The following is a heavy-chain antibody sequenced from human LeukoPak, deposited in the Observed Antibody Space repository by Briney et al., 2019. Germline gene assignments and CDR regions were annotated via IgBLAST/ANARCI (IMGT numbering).Heavy chain of an antibody. V-gene: IGHV4-59*01. Sequence: SETLSLTCTVSGGSIGTYYWMWIRQPPGKGLEWIGYIYYSGSTKYNPSLKSRLTMSVDTSKNQFSLKLSSVTAADTAVYYCARGAYYQEFYFDYWGRGTLVTVSS. CDR1: GGSIGTYY. D-gene: IGHD3-22*01. CDR2: IYYSGST. J-gene: IGHJ4*02. CDR3: ARGAYYQEFYFDY.